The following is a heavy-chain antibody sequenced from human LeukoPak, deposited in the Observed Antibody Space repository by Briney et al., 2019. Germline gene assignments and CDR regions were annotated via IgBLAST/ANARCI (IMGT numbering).Heavy chain of an antibody. CDR2: IWNDGGKK. V-gene: IGHV3-33*01. D-gene: IGHD1-26*01. CDR3: VRVGGTYYSDY. CDR1: GFTFTTYG. Sequence: GGSLRLSCAESGFTFTTYGMHWVRQAPNKGLEWVALIWNDGGKKYYADSVKGRFTISKDNSKNTVYLQMNSLRAEDTAVYYCVRVGGTYYSDYWGQGTLVTVSS. J-gene: IGHJ4*02.